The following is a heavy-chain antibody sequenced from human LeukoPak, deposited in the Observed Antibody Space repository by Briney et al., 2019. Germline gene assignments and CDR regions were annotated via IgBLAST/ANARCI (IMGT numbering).Heavy chain of an antibody. CDR2: IYYSGST. V-gene: IGHV4-39*01. J-gene: IGHJ3*02. Sequence: SETLSLTCTVSGGSISSSSYYWGWMRQPPGKGLEWIGSIYYSGSTYYNPSLKSRVTISVDTYKNQYSLKLSSVTAADTAVYYCARHGGTTGIDALDIWGQGTMVTVSS. CDR1: GGSISSSSYY. CDR3: ARHGGTTGIDALDI. D-gene: IGHD1-1*01.